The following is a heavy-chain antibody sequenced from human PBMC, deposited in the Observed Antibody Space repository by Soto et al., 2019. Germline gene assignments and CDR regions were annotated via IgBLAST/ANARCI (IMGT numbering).Heavy chain of an antibody. CDR1: GGSISSSSYY. CDR2: IYYSGST. D-gene: IGHD3-9*01. V-gene: IGHV4-39*01. Sequence: SETLSLTCTVSGGSISSSSYYWGWIRQPPGKGLEWIGSIYYSGSTYYNPSLKSRVTISVDTSKNQFSLKLSSVTAADTAVYYCARRYFDWLSMFDPWGQGTLVTVSS. J-gene: IGHJ5*02. CDR3: ARRYFDWLSMFDP.